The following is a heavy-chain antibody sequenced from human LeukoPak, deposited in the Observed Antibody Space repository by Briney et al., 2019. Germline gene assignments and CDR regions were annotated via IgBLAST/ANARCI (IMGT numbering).Heavy chain of an antibody. CDR2: INHSGST. D-gene: IGHD3-10*01. J-gene: IGHJ4*02. V-gene: IGHV4-34*01. Sequence: SETLSLTCAVYGGSFSGYYWSWIRQPPGKGLEWIGEINHSGSTNYNPSLKSRVSISVDTSKNQFSLKLSSVTAADTAVYYCARTAGDWNYGSGSYSHWGQGTLVTVSS. CDR1: GGSFSGYY. CDR3: ARTAGDWNYGSGSYSH.